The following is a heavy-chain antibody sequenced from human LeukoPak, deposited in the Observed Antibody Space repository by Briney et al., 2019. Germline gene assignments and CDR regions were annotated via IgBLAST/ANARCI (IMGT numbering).Heavy chain of an antibody. CDR2: IKEDGSER. J-gene: IGHJ6*02. V-gene: IGHV3-7*03. CDR1: AFIFSGHW. D-gene: IGHD3-22*01. CDR3: ARDRATMIVVGGYGMDV. Sequence: AGGSLRLSCEASAFIFSGHWLNWVRQTPGKGLEWVASIKEDGSERQYVDSVKGRFSISRDNTKGSLFLQLNSLRAEDTAVYYCARDRATMIVVGGYGMDVWGQGTTVTVSS.